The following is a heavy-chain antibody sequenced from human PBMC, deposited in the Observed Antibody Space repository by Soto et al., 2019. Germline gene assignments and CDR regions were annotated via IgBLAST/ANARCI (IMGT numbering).Heavy chain of an antibody. J-gene: IGHJ6*02. CDR3: ARDPQSAAADYYYYYGMDV. Sequence: GGSLRLSCAASGFTFSSYSMNWVRQAPGKGLEWVSSISSSSSYIYYADSVKGRFTISRDNAKNSLYLQMNSLRAEDTAVYYCARDPQSAAADYYYYYGMDVWGQGTTVTVSS. V-gene: IGHV3-21*01. CDR1: GFTFSSYS. CDR2: ISSSSSYI. D-gene: IGHD6-13*01.